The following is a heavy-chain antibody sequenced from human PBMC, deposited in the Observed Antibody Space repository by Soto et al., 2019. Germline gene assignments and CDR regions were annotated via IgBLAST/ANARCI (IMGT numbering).Heavy chain of an antibody. CDR3: ARAQYAATRDFHFDY. J-gene: IGHJ4*02. V-gene: IGHV3-74*01. D-gene: IGHD2-8*01. Sequence: GGSLRLSCAASGFTFSSYWMYWVRQAPGKGLVWVSRINSDGSSTSYADSVKGRFTISRDNAKNTLYLQMNSLRAEDTAVYYCARAQYAATRDFHFDYWGQGTLVTVSS. CDR1: GFTFSSYW. CDR2: INSDGSST.